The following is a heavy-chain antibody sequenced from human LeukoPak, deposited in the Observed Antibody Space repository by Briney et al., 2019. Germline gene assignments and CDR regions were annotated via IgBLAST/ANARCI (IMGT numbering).Heavy chain of an antibody. CDR2: ISSSGSTI. CDR1: GFTFSSYE. D-gene: IGHD3-10*01. CDR3: ARDQTMVRGLNDAFDI. V-gene: IGHV3-48*03. J-gene: IGHJ3*02. Sequence: GGSLRLSCAASGFTFSSYEMNWVRQAPGKGLEWVSYISSSGSTIYYADSVKGRFTISRDNAKNSLYLQMNGLRAEDTAVYYCARDQTMVRGLNDAFDIWGQGTMVTVSS.